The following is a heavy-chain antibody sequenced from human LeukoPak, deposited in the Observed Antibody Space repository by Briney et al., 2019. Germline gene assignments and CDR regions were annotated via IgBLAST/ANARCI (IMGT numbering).Heavy chain of an antibody. D-gene: IGHD2-2*01. CDR1: GFTFSSYS. Sequence: GGSLRLSCAASGFTFSSYSMNWVRQAPGKGLEWVSSISSSSSYIYYADSVKGRFTISRDNAKNSLYLQMNSLRAGDTAVYYCASFYCSSTSCYVAVDYWGQGTLVTVSS. J-gene: IGHJ4*02. CDR3: ASFYCSSTSCYVAVDY. CDR2: ISSSSSYI. V-gene: IGHV3-21*01.